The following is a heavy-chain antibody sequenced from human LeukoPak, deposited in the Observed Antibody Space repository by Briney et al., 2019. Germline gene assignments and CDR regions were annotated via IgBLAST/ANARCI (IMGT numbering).Heavy chain of an antibody. Sequence: ASVKVSCKASGYSFISYEINWVRQATGQGLEWMGWMNPNSGNTGYAQKFQGRVTITRNISISTAYMELSRLRSDDTAVYSCARDRDIVVVPAANDAFDIWGQGTMVTVSS. V-gene: IGHV1-8*03. CDR2: MNPNSGNT. CDR3: ARDRDIVVVPAANDAFDI. J-gene: IGHJ3*02. D-gene: IGHD2-2*01. CDR1: GYSFISYE.